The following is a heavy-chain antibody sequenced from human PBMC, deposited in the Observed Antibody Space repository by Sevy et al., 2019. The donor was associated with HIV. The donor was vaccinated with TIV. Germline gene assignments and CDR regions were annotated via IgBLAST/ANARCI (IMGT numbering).Heavy chain of an antibody. V-gene: IGHV7-4-1*02. D-gene: IGHD3-10*01. CDR3: ARGAYYGSGYNWFDP. CDR2: INTDTGNP. J-gene: IGHJ5*02. CDR1: GYTFTRYT. Sequence: ASVKVSCKTSGYTFTRYTMNWVRQAPGQGLEWMGWINTDTGNPTYAQGFTGRFVFSFDTSVNTAYLQISSLRAEDTAIYYCARGAYYGSGYNWFDPWGRGTLVTVSS.